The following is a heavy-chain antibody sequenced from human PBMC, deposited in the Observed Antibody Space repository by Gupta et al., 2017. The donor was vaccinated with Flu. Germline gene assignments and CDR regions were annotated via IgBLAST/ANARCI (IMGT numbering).Heavy chain of an antibody. CDR2: IWYDGSNK. CDR1: GFTFSSYG. CDR3: ARDSMVRGAFYYYYGMDV. D-gene: IGHD3-10*01. J-gene: IGHJ6*02. Sequence: QVQLVESGGGVVQPGRSLRLSCAAYGFTFSSYGMHGVRQAPGKGLEWVAVIWYDGSNKYYADSVKGRFTISRDNSKNTLYLQMNSLRAEDTAVYYCARDSMVRGAFYYYYGMDVWGQGTTVTVSS. V-gene: IGHV3-33*01.